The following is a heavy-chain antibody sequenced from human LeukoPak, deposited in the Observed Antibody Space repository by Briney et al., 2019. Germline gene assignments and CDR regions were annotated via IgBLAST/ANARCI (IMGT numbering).Heavy chain of an antibody. V-gene: IGHV4-59*01. J-gene: IGHJ5*02. CDR1: GGSISSYY. CDR2: IYYSGST. CDR3: ARDSSGYYLNWFDP. Sequence: PSETLSLTCTVSGGSISSYYWSWIRQPPGKGLEWIGYIYYSGSTNYNPSLKSRVTISVDTSKNQFSLKLSSVTAADPAVYYCARDSSGYYLNWFDPWGQGTLVTVSS. D-gene: IGHD3-22*01.